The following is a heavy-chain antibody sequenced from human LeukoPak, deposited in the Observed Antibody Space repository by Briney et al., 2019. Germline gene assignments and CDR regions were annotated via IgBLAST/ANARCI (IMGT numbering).Heavy chain of an antibody. V-gene: IGHV1-2*02. Sequence: ASVKVSCKASGYTFTSYAMDWVRQAPGQGLEWMGWINPNSGGTNYAQKFQGRVTMTRDTSISTAYMELSRLRSDDTAVYYCAREVIVKGSSSWYGSEFDYWGQGTLVTVSS. D-gene: IGHD6-13*01. CDR2: INPNSGGT. CDR3: AREVIVKGSSSWYGSEFDY. CDR1: GYTFTSYA. J-gene: IGHJ4*02.